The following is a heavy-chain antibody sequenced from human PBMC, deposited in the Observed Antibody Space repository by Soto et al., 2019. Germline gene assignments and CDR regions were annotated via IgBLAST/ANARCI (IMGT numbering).Heavy chain of an antibody. Sequence: GSVKVSCKASGYIFTSYGISWVRQAPGQGLEWMGWISSYNGNTKYAQEVQGRVTMTTDTSTSTTYMELRRLRSDDTAVYYCARGPRYCSITTCVSGVTWFAPWGQGTPVPVSA. CDR3: ARGPRYCSITTCVSGVTWFAP. CDR2: ISSYNGNT. V-gene: IGHV1-18*04. CDR1: GYIFTSYG. J-gene: IGHJ5*02. D-gene: IGHD2-2*01.